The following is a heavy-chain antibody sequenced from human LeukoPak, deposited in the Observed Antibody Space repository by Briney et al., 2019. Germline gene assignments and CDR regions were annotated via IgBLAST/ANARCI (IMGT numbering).Heavy chain of an antibody. Sequence: SETLSLTCTVSGGSISSGSYYWSWIRQPAGKGLEWIGRIYTSGSTNYNPSLKSRVNISVDTSKNQFSLKLSSVTAADTAVYYCAREKWELGAYFDYWGQGALVTVSS. J-gene: IGHJ4*02. D-gene: IGHD1-26*01. CDR2: IYTSGST. CDR3: AREKWELGAYFDY. V-gene: IGHV4-61*02. CDR1: GGSISSGSYY.